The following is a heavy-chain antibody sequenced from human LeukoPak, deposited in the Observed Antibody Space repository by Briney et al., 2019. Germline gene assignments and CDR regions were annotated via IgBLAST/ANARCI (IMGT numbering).Heavy chain of an antibody. V-gene: IGHV1-69*13. D-gene: IGHD6-19*01. CDR1: GGTFSSCA. J-gene: IGHJ4*02. CDR3: AVGYSSGWYFD. Sequence: ASVKVSFKASGGTFSSCAISWVRQAPGQGLEWMGGIIPIFGTANYAQKFQGRVTITADESTSTAYMELSSLRSEDTAVYYCAVGYSSGWYFDWGQGTLVTVSS. CDR2: IIPIFGTA.